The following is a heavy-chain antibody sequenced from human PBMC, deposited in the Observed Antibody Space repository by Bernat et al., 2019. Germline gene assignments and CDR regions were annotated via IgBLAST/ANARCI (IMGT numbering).Heavy chain of an antibody. CDR3: ARAPDFGVVKNWFDH. J-gene: IGHJ5*02. CDR2: INPNSGGT. D-gene: IGHD3-3*01. Sequence: QVQLVQSGAEVKKPGASVKVSCKASGYTFTGYYMHWVRQAPGQGLEWMGWINPNSGGTNYAQKFQGWVTMTRDTSISTAYMELSRLRSDDTAVYYCARAPDFGVVKNWFDHWGQGTLVTVSS. CDR1: GYTFTGYY. V-gene: IGHV1-2*04.